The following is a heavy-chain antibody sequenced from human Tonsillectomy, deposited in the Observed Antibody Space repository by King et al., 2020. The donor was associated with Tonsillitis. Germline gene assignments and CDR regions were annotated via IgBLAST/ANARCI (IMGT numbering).Heavy chain of an antibody. CDR3: ATVIADWFDP. V-gene: IGHV4-4*07. CDR1: GGSISSYY. CDR2: IYTSGST. Sequence: QLQESGPGLVKPSETLSLTCAVSGGSISSYYWSWIRQPAGKGLEWIGRIYTSGSTNYNPSLKCRFTMSVDTSKNQFSLKLSSVTAADTAVYYCATVIADWFDPWGQGTLVTVSS. D-gene: IGHD6-13*01. J-gene: IGHJ5*02.